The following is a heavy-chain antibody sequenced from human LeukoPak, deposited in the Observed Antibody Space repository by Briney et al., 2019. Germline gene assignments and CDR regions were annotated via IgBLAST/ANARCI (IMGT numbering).Heavy chain of an antibody. CDR2: INPNSGGT. V-gene: IGHV1-2*02. J-gene: IGHJ4*02. CDR1: GYTFTGYY. D-gene: IGHD6-13*01. CDR3: ARTGYSSTYRFTGDY. Sequence: AASVKVSCKASGYTFTGYYMHWVRQAPGQGLEWMGWINPNSGGTKYAQKFQGMVTMTRDTSISTAYMELSRLRSDDTAVYYCARTGYSSTYRFTGDYWGQGTLVTVSS.